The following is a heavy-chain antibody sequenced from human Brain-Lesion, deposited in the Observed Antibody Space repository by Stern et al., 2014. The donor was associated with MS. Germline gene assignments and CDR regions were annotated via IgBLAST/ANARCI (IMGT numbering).Heavy chain of an antibody. Sequence: DQLVESGAEVKKPGASVKVSCKASGYTFTGYYMHWVRQAPGQGLEWMGWINPKSGGTNYAQKFQGWVTMTRDTSINTAYMELSRLRSDDMAVYYCATYYYDSTGYNDFWGQGTLVTVSS. CDR2: INPKSGGT. CDR3: ATYYYDSTGYNDF. CDR1: GYTFTGYY. V-gene: IGHV1-2*04. D-gene: IGHD3-22*01. J-gene: IGHJ4*02.